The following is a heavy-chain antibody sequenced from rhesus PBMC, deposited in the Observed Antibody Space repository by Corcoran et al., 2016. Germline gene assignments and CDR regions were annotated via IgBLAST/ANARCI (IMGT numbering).Heavy chain of an antibody. CDR3: ARQQRVQALDY. J-gene: IGHJ4*01. V-gene: IGHV3-54*01. CDR1: GGSVSSSNW. Sequence: VQLQESGPGLVKPSETLSLTCAVSGGSVSSSNWWSWIRQPPGKGLEWVAVISYDGSKKYYADSVKDRFTISRDKSKNMLYLQMNNLKLEDTAVYYCARQQRVQALDYWGQGVLVTVSS. D-gene: IGHD5-24*01. CDR2: ISYDGSKK.